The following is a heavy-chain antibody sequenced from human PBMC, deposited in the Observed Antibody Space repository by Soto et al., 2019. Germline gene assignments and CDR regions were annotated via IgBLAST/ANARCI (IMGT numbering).Heavy chain of an antibody. V-gene: IGHV4-59*08. CDR1: GGSISSYY. CDR3: ARGGGYSTPYTPWGSAY. D-gene: IGHD6-13*01. J-gene: IGHJ4*02. CDR2: IYYSGST. Sequence: SETLSLTCTVSGGSISSYYWSWIRQPPGKGLEWIGYIYYSGSTNYNPSLKSRVTISVDTSKNQFSLKLSSVTAADTAVYYCARGGGYSTPYTPWGSAYWGQGTLVTVSS.